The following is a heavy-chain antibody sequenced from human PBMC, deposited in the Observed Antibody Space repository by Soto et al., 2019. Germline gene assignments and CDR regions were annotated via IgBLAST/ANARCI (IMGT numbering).Heavy chain of an antibody. CDR1: GYTFTSYG. CDR2: ISAYNGNT. V-gene: IGHV1-18*01. Sequence: ASVKVSCKASGYTFTSYGISWVRQAPGQGLEWMGWISAYNGNTNYAQKLQGRVTMTTDTSTSTAYMELRSLRSEDTAVYYCARGIPWYGMDVWGQGTTVTGSS. CDR3: ARGIPWYGMDV. J-gene: IGHJ6*02. D-gene: IGHD5-18*01.